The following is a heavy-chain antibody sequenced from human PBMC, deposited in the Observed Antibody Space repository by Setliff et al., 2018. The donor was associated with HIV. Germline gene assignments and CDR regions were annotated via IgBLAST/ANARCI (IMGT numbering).Heavy chain of an antibody. CDR3: AKDEFSPLRSDS. Sequence: GGSLRLSCAASGFTFSSDAMSWVRQAPGKGLEWVSAVSGGGGSTYYADSVKGRFTISRDNSKNTLYLQMNSLRVEDTAVYYCAKDEFSPLRSDSWGLGILVTVSS. CDR1: GFTFSSDA. J-gene: IGHJ4*02. V-gene: IGHV3-23*01. CDR2: VSGGGGST. D-gene: IGHD3-10*01.